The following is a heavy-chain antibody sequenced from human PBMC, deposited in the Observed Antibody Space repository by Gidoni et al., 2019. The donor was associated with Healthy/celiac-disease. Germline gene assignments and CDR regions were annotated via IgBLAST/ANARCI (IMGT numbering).Heavy chain of an antibody. CDR2: ISGSGGST. D-gene: IGHD2-2*01. J-gene: IGHJ4*02. CDR1: GFTFSSYA. CDR3: AKADKVVPAAIHFDY. Sequence: EVQLLESGGGLVQPGGSLRLSCAASGFTFSSYAMSWVRQAPGKGLAWVSAISGSGGSTYYADSVKGRFTISRDNSKNTLYLQMNSLRAEDTAVYYCAKADKVVPAAIHFDYWGQGTLVTVSS. V-gene: IGHV3-23*01.